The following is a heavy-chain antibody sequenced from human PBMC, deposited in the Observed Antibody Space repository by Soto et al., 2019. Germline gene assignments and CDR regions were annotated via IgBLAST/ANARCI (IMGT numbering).Heavy chain of an antibody. CDR1: GYAFTGYY. CDR3: ARANSGDDDEFDY. D-gene: IGHD5-12*01. J-gene: IGHJ4*02. CDR2: VNPKNGDT. V-gene: IGHV1-2*02. Sequence: GASVKVSCKASGYAFTGYYIHWVRQAPGQGLEWMGWVNPKNGDTDYAERFQGRVTMTRDKSITSAYLDLTRLRSDDTATYFCARANSGDDDEFDYWGQGTPVTVS.